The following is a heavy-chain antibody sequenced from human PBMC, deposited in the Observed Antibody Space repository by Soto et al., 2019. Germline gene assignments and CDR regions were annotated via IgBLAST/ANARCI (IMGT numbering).Heavy chain of an antibody. Sequence: GESLKISCKGSGYSFTSYWIGWVRQMPGKGLEWMGIIYPGDSDTRYSPSFQGQVTISADKSISTAYLQWSSLKASDTAMYYCARQGGGSGSPEYYYYGMDVWGQGTTVTVSS. CDR2: IYPGDSDT. CDR3: ARQGGGSGSPEYYYYGMDV. D-gene: IGHD3-10*01. V-gene: IGHV5-51*01. J-gene: IGHJ6*02. CDR1: GYSFTSYW.